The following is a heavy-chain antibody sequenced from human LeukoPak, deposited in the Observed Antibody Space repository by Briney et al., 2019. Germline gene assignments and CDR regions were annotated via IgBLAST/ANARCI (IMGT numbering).Heavy chain of an antibody. J-gene: IGHJ4*02. CDR3: AASDYGDYNPDY. CDR1: GFTFSSYS. D-gene: IGHD4-17*01. CDR2: ISSSSSYI. V-gene: IGHV3-21*01. Sequence: NAGGSLRLSCAASGFTFSSYSMNWVRQAPGKGLEWVSSISSSSSYIYYADSVKGRFTISRDNAKNSLYLQMNSLRAEDTAVYYCAASDYGDYNPDYWGQGTLVTVSS.